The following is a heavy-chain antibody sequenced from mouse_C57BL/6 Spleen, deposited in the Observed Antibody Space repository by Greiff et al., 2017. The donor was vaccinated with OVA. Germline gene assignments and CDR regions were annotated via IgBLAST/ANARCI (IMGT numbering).Heavy chain of an antibody. CDR1: GYTFTSYW. V-gene: IGHV1-52*01. Sequence: QVQLQQPGAELVRPGSSVKLSCKASGYTFTSYWMHWVKQRPIQGLEWIGNIDPSDSETHYNQKFKDKATLTVDKSSSTAYMQLSSLTSEDSAVYDCARTGTSYGYFDVWGTGTTVTVSS. J-gene: IGHJ1*03. CDR3: ARTGTSYGYFDV. CDR2: IDPSDSET. D-gene: IGHD3-1*01.